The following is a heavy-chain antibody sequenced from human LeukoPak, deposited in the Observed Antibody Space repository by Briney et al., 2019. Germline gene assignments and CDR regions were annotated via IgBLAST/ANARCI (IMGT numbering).Heavy chain of an antibody. D-gene: IGHD6-19*01. CDR3: ARDGIAVAGTLYYFDY. Sequence: PGGSLRLSCAASGFTVSSNYMSWVRQAPGKGLEWVSVIYSGGSTYYADSVKGRFTISRDNSKNTLYLQMNSLRAEDTAVYYCARDGIAVAGTLYYFDYWGQGTLVTVSS. V-gene: IGHV3-53*01. CDR2: IYSGGST. CDR1: GFTVSSNY. J-gene: IGHJ4*02.